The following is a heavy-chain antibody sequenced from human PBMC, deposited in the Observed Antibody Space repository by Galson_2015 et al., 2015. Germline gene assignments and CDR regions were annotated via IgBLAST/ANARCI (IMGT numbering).Heavy chain of an antibody. D-gene: IGHD4-11*01. V-gene: IGHV6-1*01. CDR2: TYYRSKWYN. J-gene: IGHJ4*02. CDR3: AGHNDYTFDY. Sequence: CAISGDSVSSNSAAWNWIRQSPSRGLEWLGRTYYRSKWYNDYALSVKSRITINSDTSKNQFFLHLNSVTPEDTAVYYCAGHNDYTFDYWGQGTLVTVSS. CDR1: GDSVSSNSAA.